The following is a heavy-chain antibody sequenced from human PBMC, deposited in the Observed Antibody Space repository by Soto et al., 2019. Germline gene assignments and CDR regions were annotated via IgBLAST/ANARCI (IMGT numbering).Heavy chain of an antibody. CDR2: INPSGGST. CDR3: AREGTSPSDRDYYYGMDV. D-gene: IGHD6-6*01. CDR1: GYTFTSYY. V-gene: IGHV1-46*01. Sequence: ASVKVSCKASGYTFTSYYMHWVRQAPGQGLEWMGIINPSGGSTSYAQKFQGRVTMTRDTSTSTVYMELSSLRSEDTAVYYCAREGTSPSDRDYYYGMDVWGQGTTVTVSS. J-gene: IGHJ6*02.